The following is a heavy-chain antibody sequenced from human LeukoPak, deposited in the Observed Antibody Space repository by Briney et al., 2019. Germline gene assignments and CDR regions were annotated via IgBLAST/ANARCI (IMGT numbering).Heavy chain of an antibody. D-gene: IGHD4-11*01. J-gene: IGHJ4*01. CDR3: ARRRAEDYNXXVXFDF. Sequence: GGSLRLSCAASGFTFSSYDMNWVRQAPGMGLEWVSRISGSGGSTYYADSVKGRFALSRDNSKNTLYLQMNSLRAEDTAIYYCARRRAEDYNXXVXFDFWGHGTLVTVSS. V-gene: IGHV3-23*01. CDR1: GFTFSSYD. CDR2: ISGSGGST.